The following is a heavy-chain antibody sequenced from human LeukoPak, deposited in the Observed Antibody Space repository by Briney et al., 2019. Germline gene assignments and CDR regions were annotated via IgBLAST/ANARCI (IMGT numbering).Heavy chain of an antibody. V-gene: IGHV3-23*01. CDR2: TSATGGST. CDR1: GFTFCNYA. Sequence: GGSLRLSCVASGFTFCNYAMIWVRQAPGKGLEWVSATSATGGSTYYADSVKGRFTISRDNSKKTLYLQMNSLTVEDTAVHYCARGGLDWLLYSQFDYWGQGTLVTASS. J-gene: IGHJ4*02. CDR3: ARGGLDWLLYSQFDY. D-gene: IGHD3-9*01.